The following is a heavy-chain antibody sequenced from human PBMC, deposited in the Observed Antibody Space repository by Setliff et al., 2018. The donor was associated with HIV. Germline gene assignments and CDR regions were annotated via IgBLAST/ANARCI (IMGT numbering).Heavy chain of an antibody. J-gene: IGHJ4*02. CDR2: IYYSGST. CDR3: TKSTGSGVGTYYADS. Sequence: SETLSLTCTVSGGSISSSNYYWGWIRQPPGKGLEWIGSIYYSGSTNYNPSLKSRFTISRDNSKNSLFLQMHSLRSEDTAFYYCTKSTGSGVGTYYADSWGQGTLVTVSS. D-gene: IGHD2-21*02. CDR1: GGSISSSNYY. V-gene: IGHV4-39*02.